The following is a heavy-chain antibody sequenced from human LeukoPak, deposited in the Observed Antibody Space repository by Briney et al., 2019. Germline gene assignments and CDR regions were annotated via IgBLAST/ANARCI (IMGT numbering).Heavy chain of an antibody. CDR2: ISYDGSNK. J-gene: IGHJ6*02. CDR3: ARERYGMDV. CDR1: GFTFSSYA. Sequence: QSGGSLRLSCAASGFTFSSYAMHWVRQAPGKGLEWVAVISYDGSNKYYADSVKGRFTISRDNSKNTLYLQMNSLRAEDTAVYYCARERYGMDVWGQGTTVTVSS. V-gene: IGHV3-30-3*01.